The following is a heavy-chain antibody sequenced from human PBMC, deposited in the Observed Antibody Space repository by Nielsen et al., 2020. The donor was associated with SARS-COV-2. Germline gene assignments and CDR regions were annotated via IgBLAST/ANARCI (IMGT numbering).Heavy chain of an antibody. CDR1: GGTFSSYA. CDR3: ARDASAAGIHGLYYYYYYGMDV. V-gene: IGHV7-4-1*02. CDR2: INTNTGNP. D-gene: IGHD6-13*01. J-gene: IGHJ6*02. Sequence: ASVKVSCKASGGTFSSYAISWVRQAPGQGLEWMGWINTNTGNPTYAQGFTGRFVFSLDTSVSTAYLQISSLKAEDTAVYYCARDASAAGIHGLYYYYYYGMDVWGQGTTVTVSS.